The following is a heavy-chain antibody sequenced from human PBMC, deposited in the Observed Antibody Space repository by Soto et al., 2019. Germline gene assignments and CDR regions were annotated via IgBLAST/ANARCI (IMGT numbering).Heavy chain of an antibody. Sequence: PSETLSLTCTVSGGSVSSGSYYWTWIRQPPGKGLEWLGYIYYSGTTNYNPPLKSRITISVDTSGNQFSLKLSSVTAADTAVYYCARDGYDGSGSPYPAYWGPGTQVTVSS. V-gene: IGHV4-61*01. CDR1: GGSVSSGSYY. CDR3: ARDGYDGSGSPYPAY. D-gene: IGHD3-10*01. CDR2: IYYSGTT. J-gene: IGHJ4*02.